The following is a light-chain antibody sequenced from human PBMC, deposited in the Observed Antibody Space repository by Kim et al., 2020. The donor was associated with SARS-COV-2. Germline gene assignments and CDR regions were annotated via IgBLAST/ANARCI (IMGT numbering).Light chain of an antibody. CDR1: QSVRSN. Sequence: SPGERAPLSCRASQSVRSNLAWYLQKPGQAPRLLIYGASTRATGVPARFSGSGSGTEFTLTISSLQSEDFAVYYCQQYNDWPTRTFGQGTKVDIK. V-gene: IGKV3-15*01. J-gene: IGKJ1*01. CDR3: QQYNDWPTRT. CDR2: GAS.